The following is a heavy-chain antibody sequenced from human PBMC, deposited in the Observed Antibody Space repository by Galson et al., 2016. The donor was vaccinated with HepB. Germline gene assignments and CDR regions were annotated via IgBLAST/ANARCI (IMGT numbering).Heavy chain of an antibody. J-gene: IGHJ4*02. D-gene: IGHD2-21*01. V-gene: IGHV3-73*01. CDR1: GFTFSGSA. CDR3: MSYREDYLRGGD. CDR2: IRSKTNTYAT. Sequence: LRLSCAVSGFTFSGSAIHWVRQASVKGLEWVGRIRSKTNTYATAYGESVKGRFTIPRDDSRNTAYLQMNSLKTEDTAVYYFMSYREDYLRGGDWGQGTLVTVSS.